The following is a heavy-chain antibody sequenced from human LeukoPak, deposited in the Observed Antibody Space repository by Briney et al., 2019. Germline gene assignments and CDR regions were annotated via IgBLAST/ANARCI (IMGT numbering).Heavy chain of an antibody. Sequence: GGSLRLSCAASGFTFSSYAMSWVRQAPGKGLEWVSAISGSGGSTYYADSVKGRFTISRDNAKNSLYLQMNSLRAEDTAVYYCARDQSSRYYDFWSGYYVPRYFDYWGQGTLVTVSS. CDR3: ARDQSSRYYDFWSGYYVPRYFDY. CDR2: ISGSGGST. J-gene: IGHJ4*02. V-gene: IGHV3-23*01. D-gene: IGHD3-3*01. CDR1: GFTFSSYA.